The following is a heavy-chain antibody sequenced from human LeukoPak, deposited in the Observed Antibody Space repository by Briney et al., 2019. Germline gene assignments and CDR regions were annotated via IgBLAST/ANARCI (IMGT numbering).Heavy chain of an antibody. Sequence: PGGSLGLSCAASGFTFSRYWMHWVRQAPEKGLVWVSRINGDGSRITYADSVKGRFTISRDNAENSLYLQMNSLRAEDTAVYYCATYSSLNRREFQYWGQGTLLTVSS. V-gene: IGHV3-74*01. J-gene: IGHJ1*01. CDR1: GFTFSRYW. D-gene: IGHD3-22*01. CDR3: ATYSSLNRREFQY. CDR2: INGDGSRI.